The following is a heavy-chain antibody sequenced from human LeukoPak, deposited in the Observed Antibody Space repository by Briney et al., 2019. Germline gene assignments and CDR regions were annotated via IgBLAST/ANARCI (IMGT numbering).Heavy chain of an antibody. CDR3: ARGGRGSAAVVAPRSFDI. CDR1: GFTVGSTH. Sequence: GGSLRLSCEASGFTVGSTHMVWVRQAPGKGLEWVSVTYTGGNSYYAGSVQGRFIISRDISKNTLYLQMNNLRAEDSALYYCARGGRGSAAVVAPRSFDIWGQGTMVTVSS. CDR2: TYTGGNS. J-gene: IGHJ3*02. D-gene: IGHD3-22*01. V-gene: IGHV3-53*01.